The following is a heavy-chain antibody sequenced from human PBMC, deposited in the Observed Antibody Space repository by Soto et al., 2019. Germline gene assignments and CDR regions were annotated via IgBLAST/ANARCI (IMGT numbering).Heavy chain of an antibody. CDR1: GFTFDDYA. D-gene: IGHD4-17*01. CDR2: ISWNSGSI. Sequence: EVQLVESGGGLVQPGRSLRLSCAASGFTFDDYAMHWGRQAPGKGLEWVSGISWNSGSIGYADSVKGRFTISRDNAKNSLYLQMNSLRAEDTALYYCAKSATTRNYYYYMDVWGKGTTVTVSS. CDR3: AKSATTRNYYYYMDV. J-gene: IGHJ6*03. V-gene: IGHV3-9*01.